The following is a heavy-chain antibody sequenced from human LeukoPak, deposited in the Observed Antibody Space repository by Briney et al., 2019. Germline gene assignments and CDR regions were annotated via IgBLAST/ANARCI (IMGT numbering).Heavy chain of an antibody. CDR3: ARPHRSGYCSSTSCYSPAAFDI. CDR2: INHSGST. CDR1: GGSFSGYY. D-gene: IGHD2-2*01. J-gene: IGHJ3*02. Sequence: SETLSLTCAVYGGSFSGYYWCWIRQPPGKGLEWIGEINHSGSTNYNPSLKSRVTISVDTSKNQFSLKLSSVTAADTAVYYCARPHRSGYCSSTSCYSPAAFDIWGQGTMVTVSS. V-gene: IGHV4-34*01.